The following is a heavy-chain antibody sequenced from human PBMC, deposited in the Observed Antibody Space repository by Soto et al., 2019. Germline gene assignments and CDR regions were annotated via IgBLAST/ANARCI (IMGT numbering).Heavy chain of an antibody. CDR2: IYYSGST. CDR3: ARDRLLEWNYYYYGMDV. J-gene: IGHJ6*02. V-gene: IGHV4-59*01. Sequence: SETLSLTCTVSGGSSSSYYWSWIRQPPGKGLEWIGYIYYSGSTNYNPSLKSRVTISVDTSKNQFSLKLSSVTAADTAVYYCARDRLLEWNYYYYGMDVWGQGTTVTVSS. D-gene: IGHD3-3*01. CDR1: GGSSSSYY.